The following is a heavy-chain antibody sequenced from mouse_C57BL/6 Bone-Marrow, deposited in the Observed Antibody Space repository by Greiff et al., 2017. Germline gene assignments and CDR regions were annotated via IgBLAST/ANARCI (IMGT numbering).Heavy chain of an antibody. CDR2: ISSGGDYI. CDR1: GFTFSDYY. D-gene: IGHD4-1*01. Sequence: EVKLVESGGGLVQPGGSLKLSCAASGFTFSDYYMYWVRQTPEKRLEWVAYISSGGDYIYYADTVKGRFTISRDNARNTLYLQMSSLKSEDTAMYYCTRDLGKYYFDYWGQGTTLTVSS. V-gene: IGHV5-9-1*02. J-gene: IGHJ2*01. CDR3: TRDLGKYYFDY.